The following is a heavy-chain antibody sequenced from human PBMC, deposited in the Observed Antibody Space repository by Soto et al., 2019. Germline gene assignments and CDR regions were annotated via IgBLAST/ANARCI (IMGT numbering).Heavy chain of an antibody. D-gene: IGHD1-26*01. V-gene: IGHV3-23*01. J-gene: IGHJ6*02. Sequence: EVQLLESGGGLVQPGGSLRLSCAASGFTFSSYAMRWVRQAPGKGLEWVSAISGSGGSTYYADSVKGRFTISRDNSKNTLYLQMNSLRAEDTAVYYCAKGREYYYYYGMDVWGQGTTVTVSS. CDR3: AKGREYYYYYGMDV. CDR2: ISGSGGST. CDR1: GFTFSSYA.